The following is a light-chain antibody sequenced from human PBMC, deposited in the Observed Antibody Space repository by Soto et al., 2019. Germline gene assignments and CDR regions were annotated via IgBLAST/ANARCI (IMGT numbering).Light chain of an antibody. CDR3: QQYSSQGT. CDR1: QSISSW. V-gene: IGKV1-5*03. CDR2: KAS. Sequence: DIQMTQSPSTLSASVGDRDTITCRASQSISSWLAWYQQKPGKAPKLLIYKASSLESGVPSRFSGSGSGTEFSLTISSLQPDDFATYYFQQYSSQGTFGQGTKVDIK. J-gene: IGKJ1*01.